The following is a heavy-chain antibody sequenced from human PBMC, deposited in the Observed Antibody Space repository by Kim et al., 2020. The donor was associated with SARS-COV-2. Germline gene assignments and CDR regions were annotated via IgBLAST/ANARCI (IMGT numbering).Heavy chain of an antibody. CDR1: GGSISSGGYY. D-gene: IGHD3-22*01. Sequence: SVTLSLTCTVSGGSISSGGYYWSWIRQHPGKGLEWIGYIYYSGSTYYNPSLKSRVTISVDTSKNQFSLKLSSVTAADTAVYYCARARGGTMIVVVIGAFDIWGQGTMVTVSS. CDR2: IYYSGST. CDR3: ARARGGTMIVVVIGAFDI. V-gene: IGHV4-31*03. J-gene: IGHJ3*02.